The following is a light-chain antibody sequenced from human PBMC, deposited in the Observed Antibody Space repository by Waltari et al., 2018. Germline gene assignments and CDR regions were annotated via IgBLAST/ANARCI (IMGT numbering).Light chain of an antibody. Sequence: EIVLTQSPATLSSSPGERATLACRASQRVGRSLAWYQHKPGQAPRLLIYDASRRATGIPDRFSGSGSGTDFSLTISTLEPEDFAVYYCQHYVRLPATFGQGTKVEI. V-gene: IGKV3-20*01. CDR3: QHYVRLPAT. CDR1: QRVGRS. J-gene: IGKJ1*01. CDR2: DAS.